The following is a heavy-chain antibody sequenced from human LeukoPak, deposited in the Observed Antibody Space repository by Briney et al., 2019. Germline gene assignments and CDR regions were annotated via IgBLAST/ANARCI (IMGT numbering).Heavy chain of an antibody. J-gene: IGHJ4*02. CDR1: GFTFSSYG. D-gene: IGHD3-10*01. CDR2: IRYDGSNK. Sequence: QPGGSLRLSCAASGFTFSSYGMHWVRQAPGKGLEGVAFIRYDGSNKYYADSVKGRFTISRDNSKNTLYLQMNSLRAEDTAVYYCARGLLLWFGDHFDYWGQGTLVTVSS. CDR3: ARGLLLWFGDHFDY. V-gene: IGHV3-30*02.